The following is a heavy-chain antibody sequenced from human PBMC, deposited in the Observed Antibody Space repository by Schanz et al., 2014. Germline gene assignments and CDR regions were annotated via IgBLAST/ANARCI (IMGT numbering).Heavy chain of an antibody. V-gene: IGHV3-66*01. CDR1: GFTFSGFW. Sequence: EVQLAESGGGLVQPGGSLRLSCAASGFTFSGFWMTWVRQAPGKGLEWVSFVHPGGSTYYPDSVKGRFTISRDSSKNTLYLQMNSLRPEDTAIYYCAKNQYDDVDLSSFYFDFWGQGTLVTVSS. CDR2: VHPGGST. D-gene: IGHD3-10*02. CDR3: AKNQYDDVDLSSFYFDF. J-gene: IGHJ4*02.